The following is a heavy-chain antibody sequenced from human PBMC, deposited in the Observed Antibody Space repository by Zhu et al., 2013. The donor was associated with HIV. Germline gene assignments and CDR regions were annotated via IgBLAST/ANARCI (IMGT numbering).Heavy chain of an antibody. CDR1: GAPITTTSYH. V-gene: IGHV4-39*07. CDR2: IYYGGST. CDR3: ARERPRGVGDY. J-gene: IGHJ4*02. Sequence: QVHLQESGPGLVKPSETLTLTCAVSGAPITTTSYHWGWIRQPPGKGLEWIGSIYYGGSTYYNPSLKSRVTISLDTSKNQYSLRLSSVTAADTAVYYCARERPRGVGDYWGQGTLVTVSS. D-gene: IGHD3-10*01.